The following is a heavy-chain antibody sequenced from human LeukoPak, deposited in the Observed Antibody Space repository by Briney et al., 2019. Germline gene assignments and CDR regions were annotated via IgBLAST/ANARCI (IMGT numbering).Heavy chain of an antibody. Sequence: GGSLRLSCAASGFIFNSYGMHWVRQAPGKGLEWVALIWYDGSNKYYTDSVKGRFTISRDNSKNTLYLEMNSLRAEDTAIYYCAREGPRGNSQFDYWGQGTLVTVSS. J-gene: IGHJ4*02. CDR2: IWYDGSNK. D-gene: IGHD2/OR15-2a*01. CDR1: GFIFNSYG. V-gene: IGHV3-33*01. CDR3: AREGPRGNSQFDY.